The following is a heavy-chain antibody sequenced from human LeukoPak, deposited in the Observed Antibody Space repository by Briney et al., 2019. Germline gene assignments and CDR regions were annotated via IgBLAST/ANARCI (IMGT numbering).Heavy chain of an antibody. Sequence: PGGSLRLSCAASGITFSTYNMNWVRQAPGKGLEWVSCISSSGDYIYYADAVHGRFTVSRDNAKYSLYLQMNSLRAEDTAVYYCVRGSYGAYDYWGQGSLVTVSS. CDR2: ISSSGDYI. CDR3: VRGSYGAYDY. V-gene: IGHV3-21*01. D-gene: IGHD4-17*01. J-gene: IGHJ4*02. CDR1: GITFSTYN.